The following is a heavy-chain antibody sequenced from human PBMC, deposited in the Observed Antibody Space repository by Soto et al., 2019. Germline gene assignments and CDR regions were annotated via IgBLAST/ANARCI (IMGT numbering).Heavy chain of an antibody. V-gene: IGHV4-4*07. CDR2: VYARGAT. CDR1: GASITSHY. D-gene: IGHD4-17*01. J-gene: IGHJ6*02. CDR3: ARSSGDDFFYYGMDV. Sequence: QVELQESGPGLVKPSGTLSLTCSVSGASITSHYWNWIRQSAGEGLQWIGRVYARGATNYNPSLKSRVTISGDISKNKFSLKLTPVTAADAVVYYCARSSGDDFFYYGMDVWGHGTTVTVSS.